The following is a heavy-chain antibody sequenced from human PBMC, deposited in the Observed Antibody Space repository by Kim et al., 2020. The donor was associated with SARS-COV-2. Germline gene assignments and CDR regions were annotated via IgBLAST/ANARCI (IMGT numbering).Heavy chain of an antibody. Sequence: GGSLRLSCAASGFTFSSYEMNWVRQAPGKGLEWVSYIASSGSTIKYADSVKGRFTISRDTAKNSLYLQMNRLRAEDTAVYYCAALYSGSYSAPEYWGQGTLVTVSS. J-gene: IGHJ4*02. CDR3: AALYSGSYSAPEY. V-gene: IGHV3-48*03. D-gene: IGHD1-26*01. CDR1: GFTFSSYE. CDR2: IASSGSTI.